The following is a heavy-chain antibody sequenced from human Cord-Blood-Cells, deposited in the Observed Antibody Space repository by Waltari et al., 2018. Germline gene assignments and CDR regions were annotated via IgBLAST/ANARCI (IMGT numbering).Heavy chain of an antibody. CDR3: AREEILEWLFDY. CDR1: GFTFSSYW. V-gene: IGHV3-7*01. J-gene: IGHJ4*02. Sequence: EVQLVESGGGLVQPGGSLRLPCAASGFTFSSYWMSWVHQAPGKGLEWVANIKQDGSEKYYVDSVKGRFTIARDNAKNSLYLQMNSLRAEDTAVYYCAREEILEWLFDYWGQGTLVTVSS. D-gene: IGHD3-3*01. CDR2: IKQDGSEK.